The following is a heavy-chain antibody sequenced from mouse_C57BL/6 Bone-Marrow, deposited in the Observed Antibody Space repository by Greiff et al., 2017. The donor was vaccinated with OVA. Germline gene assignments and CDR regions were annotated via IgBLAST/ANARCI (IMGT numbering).Heavy chain of an antibody. CDR3: ACDDGYFFEY. CDR1: GYTFTDYY. V-gene: IGHV1-76*01. CDR2: IYPGSGNT. J-gene: IGHJ2*02. D-gene: IGHD2-3*01. Sequence: VKLQESGAEVVRPGASVKLSCKASGYTFTDYYINWVKQRPGQGLEWIARIYPGSGNTSYNEKFKGKATLTAEKSSNTAYMQLSRLTSADSAVCFCACDDGYFFEYWGQGTSLTVSS.